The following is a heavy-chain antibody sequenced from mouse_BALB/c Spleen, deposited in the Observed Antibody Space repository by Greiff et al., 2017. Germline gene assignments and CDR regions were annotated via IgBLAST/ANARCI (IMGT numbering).Heavy chain of an antibody. J-gene: IGHJ4*01. CDR1: GYSITSDYA. V-gene: IGHV3-2*02. Sequence: VQLKESGPGLVKPSQSLSLTCTVTGYSITSDYAWNWIRQFPGNKLEWMGYISYSGSTSYNPSLKSRISITRDTSKNQFFLQLNSVTTEDTATYYCARGYGSSYYAMDYWGQGTSVTVSS. CDR3: ARGYGSSYYAMDY. D-gene: IGHD1-1*01. CDR2: ISYSGST.